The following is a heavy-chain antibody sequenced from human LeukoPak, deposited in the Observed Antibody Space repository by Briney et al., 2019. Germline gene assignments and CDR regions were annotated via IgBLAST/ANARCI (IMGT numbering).Heavy chain of an antibody. CDR3: ARSSLAVAGNGYWFDP. CDR2: ISAYNGNT. D-gene: IGHD6-19*01. V-gene: IGHV1-18*01. Sequence: AASVKVSCKASGYTFTSYGISWVRQAPGQGLEWMGWISAYNGNTNYAQKLQGRVTMTTDTSTRPAYMELRSLRSDDTAVYYCARSSLAVAGNGYWFDPWGQGTLVTVSS. J-gene: IGHJ5*02. CDR1: GYTFTSYG.